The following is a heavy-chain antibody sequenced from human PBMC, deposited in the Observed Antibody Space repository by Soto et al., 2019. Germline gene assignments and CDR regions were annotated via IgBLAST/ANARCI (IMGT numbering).Heavy chain of an antibody. CDR1: GFSFSESG. CDR3: ATFLAVAGTHH. D-gene: IGHD6-19*01. J-gene: IGHJ1*01. V-gene: IGHV3-33*01. Sequence: QVQLVESGGGVVQPGTSLRLSCAASGFSFSESGMEWVRQAPGKGLEWVAAIWYDGSETYYGDSVKGRFTISRDNSKSTLYLQMSGLRAEDTAVYYWATFLAVAGTHHWGQGTLVTVSS. CDR2: IWYDGSET.